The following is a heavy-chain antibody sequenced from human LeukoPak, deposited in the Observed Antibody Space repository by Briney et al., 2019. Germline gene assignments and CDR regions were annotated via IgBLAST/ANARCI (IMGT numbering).Heavy chain of an antibody. J-gene: IGHJ6*02. CDR1: GGSISSSSYY. CDR3: ARPGGYCSSTSCYSGPGDYGMDV. CDR2: TYYSGST. V-gene: IGHV4-39*01. D-gene: IGHD2-2*01. Sequence: SETLSLTCTVSGGSISSSSYYWGWIRQPPGKGLEWIGSTYYSGSTYYNPSLKSRVTISVDTSKNQFSLKLSSVTAADTAVYYCARPGGYCSSTSCYSGPGDYGMDVWGQGTTVTVSS.